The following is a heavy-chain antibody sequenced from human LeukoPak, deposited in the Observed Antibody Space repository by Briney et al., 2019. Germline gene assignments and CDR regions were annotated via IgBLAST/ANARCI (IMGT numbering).Heavy chain of an antibody. D-gene: IGHD3-16*01. CDR1: GFTVSSNY. J-gene: IGHJ6*03. CDR3: AKGLRTGVGPYMGYHYYMDV. CDR2: IYSGGST. Sequence: GGSLRLSCAASGFTVSSNYMGWVCQAPGKGLEWVSVIYSGGSTYYADSVKGRFTISRDNSYNTVSLQMNSLRDEDTGVYYCAKGLRTGVGPYMGYHYYMDVWGKGATVTVSS. V-gene: IGHV3-66*01.